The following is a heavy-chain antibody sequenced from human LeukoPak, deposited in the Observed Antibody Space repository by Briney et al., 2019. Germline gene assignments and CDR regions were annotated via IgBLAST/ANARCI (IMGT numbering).Heavy chain of an antibody. J-gene: IGHJ4*02. CDR3: ATYYESTGYRFDY. V-gene: IGHV4-4*02. Sequence: TSETLSLTCAVSGGSISSTNWWSWLRQPPGKGLEWIGEILHSGSTNYNPSLKRRVYMSVDKSKNHFSLRLSSVTAADTAVYYCATYYESTGYRFDYWGQGALVTVSS. CDR1: GGSISSTNW. CDR2: ILHSGST. D-gene: IGHD3-22*01.